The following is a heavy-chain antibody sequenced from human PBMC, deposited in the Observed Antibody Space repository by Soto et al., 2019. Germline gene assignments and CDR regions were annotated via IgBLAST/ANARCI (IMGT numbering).Heavy chain of an antibody. CDR2: IWFDGSNK. Sequence: QVQLVESGGGMVQPGRSLRLSCAASGFTFSNYGMHWVRQAPGKGLEWVAVIWFDGSNKYYADSVKGRFTISRDNSKNTLYLQMHSLRAEDTAVYYCARVGITATTFRGFDYWGQGTLVTVSS. V-gene: IGHV3-33*01. CDR1: GFTFSNYG. J-gene: IGHJ4*02. D-gene: IGHD1-20*01. CDR3: ARVGITATTFRGFDY.